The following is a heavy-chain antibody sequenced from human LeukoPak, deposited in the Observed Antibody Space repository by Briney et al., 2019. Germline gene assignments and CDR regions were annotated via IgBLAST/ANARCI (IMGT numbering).Heavy chain of an antibody. Sequence: ASVKVSCKASGYTFTGYYMHWVRQAPGQGLEWMGWINPNSGGTNYAQKFQGRVAVTRDTSISTAYMELSRLRSDDTAVYYCARDQVAVAGNVGNWFDPWGQGTLVTVSS. CDR3: ARDQVAVAGNVGNWFDP. J-gene: IGHJ5*02. V-gene: IGHV1-2*02. D-gene: IGHD6-19*01. CDR2: INPNSGGT. CDR1: GYTFTGYY.